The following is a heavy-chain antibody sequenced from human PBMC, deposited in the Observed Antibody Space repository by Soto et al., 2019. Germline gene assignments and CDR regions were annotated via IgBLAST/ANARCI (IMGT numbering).Heavy chain of an antibody. V-gene: IGHV3-66*01. CDR1: GFTVSSIY. CDR3: ARDWLLSN. D-gene: IGHD3-9*01. J-gene: IGHJ4*02. Sequence: EVQLVESGGTLVQPGGSLRLSCAASGFTVSSIYMNWVRQAPGKGLEWVSVIYSGGSTYYADSVQGRFTISRDNSKNTLYLQMNSLRAEDAAVYYCARDWLLSNWGQGTLVIVSS. CDR2: IYSGGST.